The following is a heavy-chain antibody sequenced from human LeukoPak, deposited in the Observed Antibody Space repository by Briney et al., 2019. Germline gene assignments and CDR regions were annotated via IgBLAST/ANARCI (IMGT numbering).Heavy chain of an antibody. D-gene: IGHD2-15*01. J-gene: IGHJ1*01. CDR2: ISYDGSNK. V-gene: IGHV3-30*18. CDR1: GFTFSSYG. CDR3: AKELDCSSGSCTGWCFQY. Sequence: GGSLRLSCAASGFTFSSYGMHWVRQAPGKGMEWVAVISYDGSNKYYADSVKGRFTISRDNSKKTLYLQMNSLRAEDTAVYYCAKELDCSSGSCTGWCFQYWGQGTLVTVSS.